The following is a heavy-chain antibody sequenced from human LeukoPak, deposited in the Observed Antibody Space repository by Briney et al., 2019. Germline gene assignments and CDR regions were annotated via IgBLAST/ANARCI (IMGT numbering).Heavy chain of an antibody. V-gene: IGHV1-58*02. CDR1: GFTFTSSA. CDR3: AADYGGNSSPSYYGLCIDV. Sequence: SVKVSCKASGFTFTSSAMQWVRQARGQRLEWIGWIVVGSGNTNYAQKFQERVTITRDMSTSTAYMELSSLRSEDTAVYYCAADYGGNSSPSYYGLCIDVWGQGTTVTVSS. D-gene: IGHD4-23*01. J-gene: IGHJ6*02. CDR2: IVVGSGNT.